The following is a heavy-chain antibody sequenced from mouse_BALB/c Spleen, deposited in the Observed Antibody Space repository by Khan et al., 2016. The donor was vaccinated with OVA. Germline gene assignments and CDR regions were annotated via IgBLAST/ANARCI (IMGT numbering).Heavy chain of an antibody. V-gene: IGHV5-6-5*01. Sequence: EVQLQESGGGLVKPGGSLKLSCAASGFTFSNYAMSWVRQSPEKRLEWVASIGGGDSTYYLDNVKGRFTIFSVNAWNILYLKMSSLMSEDKAMYYCARDYWFTYGGQGTLVTVSA. CDR3: ARDYWFTY. CDR2: IGGGDST. J-gene: IGHJ3*01. CDR1: GFTFSNYA.